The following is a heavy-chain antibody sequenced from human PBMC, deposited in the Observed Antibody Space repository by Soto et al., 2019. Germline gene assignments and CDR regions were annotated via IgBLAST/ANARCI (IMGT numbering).Heavy chain of an antibody. J-gene: IGHJ4*02. D-gene: IGHD6-19*01. V-gene: IGHV3-74*01. Sequence: PGVSLRLSCEASGFTFSSYWMYWVRQAPGKGLVWVSRTNSDGSDTSYADSVKGRFTISRDNAKNTLYLQMNSLRAEDTAVYYCARDRGWSLFDYWGQGTLVTVSS. CDR2: TNSDGSDT. CDR3: ARDRGWSLFDY. CDR1: GFTFSSYW.